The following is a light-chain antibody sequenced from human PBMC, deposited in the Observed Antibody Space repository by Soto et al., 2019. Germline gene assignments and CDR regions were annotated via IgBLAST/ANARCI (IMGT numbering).Light chain of an antibody. V-gene: IGKV3-15*01. J-gene: IGKJ4*01. CDR3: HQYNNWLLT. Sequence: EIVMTQSPATLSVSPGERVTLSCRASQNINSNLAWYQHKPGQAPRLLIYGASARATGIPGRFSGSGSGTEFTLTITSLQSEDFAVYYCHQYNNWLLTFGGGTKVEIK. CDR1: QNINSN. CDR2: GAS.